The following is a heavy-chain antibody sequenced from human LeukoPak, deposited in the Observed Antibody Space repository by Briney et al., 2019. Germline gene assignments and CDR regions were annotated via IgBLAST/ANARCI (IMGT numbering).Heavy chain of an antibody. CDR2: IHYSGST. CDR3: ARFRDAFDI. V-gene: IGHV4-59*01. CDR1: GASISTYY. Sequence: PSETLSLTCTVSGASISTYYWTWIRQPPGKGLEWIGYIHYSGSTNHNPSLKSRVTISVDTSKNQVSLKLSSVTAADTAVYYCARFRDAFDIWGQGTMVTVSP. J-gene: IGHJ3*02.